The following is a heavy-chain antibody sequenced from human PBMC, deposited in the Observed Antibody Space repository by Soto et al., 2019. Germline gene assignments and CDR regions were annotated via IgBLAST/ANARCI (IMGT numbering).Heavy chain of an antibody. D-gene: IGHD6-19*01. V-gene: IGHV4-39*01. Sequence: QLHLQESGPRLVRPSETLSLTCTVSGDSINSGRYYWGWIRQPPGKGLEWMGSIPPIGNTYYNPSLKSRVAMSMDTSKNQFSLELRSVTAADTAVYYCARPLATQTVAGLPCWGRGTLVTVSS. J-gene: IGHJ4*02. CDR2: IPPIGNT. CDR3: ARPLATQTVAGLPC. CDR1: GDSINSGRYY.